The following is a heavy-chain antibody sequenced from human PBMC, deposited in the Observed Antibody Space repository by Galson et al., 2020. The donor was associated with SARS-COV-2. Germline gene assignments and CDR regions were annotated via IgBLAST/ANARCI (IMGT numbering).Heavy chain of an antibody. D-gene: IGHD3-22*01. V-gene: IGHV4-39*01. CDR3: ARGDYDRGWSFDP. Sequence: SETLSLTCTVSGGSISTSGYYWSWIRQPPGKGLEWIGGVYYSGITHYNPSLKSRVTISVDTSKNQFSLNLSAVTAADTAVYYCARGDYDRGWSFDPGGQGTRVSISS. CDR2: VYYSGIT. J-gene: IGHJ5*01. CDR1: GGSISTSGYY.